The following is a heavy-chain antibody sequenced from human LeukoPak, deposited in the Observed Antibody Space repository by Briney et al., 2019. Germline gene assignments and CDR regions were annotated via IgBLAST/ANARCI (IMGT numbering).Heavy chain of an antibody. V-gene: IGHV4-4*07. CDR3: AREKITILGGSFDY. CDR2: IYTSGST. D-gene: IGHD3-3*01. CDR1: GGSISSYY. J-gene: IGHJ4*02. Sequence: SETLSLTCTVSGGSISSYYWSWIRQPAGKGLEWIGRIYTSGSTNYNPSLKSRVTMSVDTSKNQFSLKLSSVTAADTAVYYCAREKITILGGSFDYWGQGTLVTVSS.